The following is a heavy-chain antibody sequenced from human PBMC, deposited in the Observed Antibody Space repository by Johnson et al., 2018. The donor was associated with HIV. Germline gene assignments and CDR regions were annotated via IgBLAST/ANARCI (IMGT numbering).Heavy chain of an antibody. D-gene: IGHD3-22*01. V-gene: IGHV3-30*18. CDR3: AKSAIATYYDSSGYRFTGQHDAFDI. Sequence: QVQLVESGGGVVQPGRSLRLSCAASGFSFSSYGMHWVRQAPGKGLEWVAVISYDGSNKYYADSVKGRFTISRDSSKNTVDLQMNSLRDEDTAVYFCAKSAIATYYDSSGYRFTGQHDAFDIWGQGTMVTVSS. J-gene: IGHJ3*02. CDR1: GFSFSSYG. CDR2: ISYDGSNK.